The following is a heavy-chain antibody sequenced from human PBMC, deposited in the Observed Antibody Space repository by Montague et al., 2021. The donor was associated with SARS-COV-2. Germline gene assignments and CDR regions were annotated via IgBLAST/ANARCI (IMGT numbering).Heavy chain of an antibody. Sequence: SETLSLTCTVSGGSISSPDYYCGWIRPSPGEVLGWIGSISYTGRTYYTPSLRRRVSFFMDTSKIHFSLSLSSVTVADTAVYFCARQLPSYCATNKCYPYYLDGWGQGALVTVSS. J-gene: IGHJ4*02. CDR1: GGSISSPDYY. D-gene: IGHD2-8*01. CDR2: ISYTGRT. CDR3: ARQLPSYCATNKCYPYYLDG. V-gene: IGHV4-39*01.